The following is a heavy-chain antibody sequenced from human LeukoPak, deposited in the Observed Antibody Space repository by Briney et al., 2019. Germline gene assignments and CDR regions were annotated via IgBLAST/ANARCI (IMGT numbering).Heavy chain of an antibody. CDR2: IYYSGST. V-gene: IGHV4-39*01. Sequence: SETLSLTCTVPGGSISSSSYYWGWIRQPPGKGLEWIGSIYYSGSTYYNPSLKSRVTISVDTSKNQFSLKLSSVTAADTAVYYCARQGGSLDYWSQGTLVTVSS. CDR1: GGSISSSSYY. D-gene: IGHD2-15*01. J-gene: IGHJ4*02. CDR3: ARQGGSLDY.